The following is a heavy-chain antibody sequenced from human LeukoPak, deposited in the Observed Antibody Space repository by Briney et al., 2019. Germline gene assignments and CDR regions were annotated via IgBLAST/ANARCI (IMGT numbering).Heavy chain of an antibody. D-gene: IGHD2/OR15-2a*01. V-gene: IGHV4-4*02. CDR1: GGSISSSNW. J-gene: IGHJ3*02. CDR3: ACTRGYFFRDAFDI. Sequence: SETLSLTCAVSGGSISSSNWWSWVSRHPGKGLEGIGEIYHSGSTNYNPSLKKRVTISVDKTKNHFSLRLSSVTAADAAVYYCACTRGYFFRDAFDIWGQGTMVTVSS. CDR2: IYHSGST.